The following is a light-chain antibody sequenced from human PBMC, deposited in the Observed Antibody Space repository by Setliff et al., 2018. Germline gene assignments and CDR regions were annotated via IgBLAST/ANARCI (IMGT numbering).Light chain of an antibody. CDR3: SSHAGSSVV. V-gene: IGLV2-11*01. CDR1: SSDVGGYNY. Sequence: QSVLTQPRSVSGSPGQSVTISCTGTSSDVGGYNYVSWYQQSPGKVPKLIIYDVSNRPSGVPDRFSGSKSGNTASLTISGLQAEDEADYYCSSHAGSSVVFGGGTK. CDR2: DVS. J-gene: IGLJ2*01.